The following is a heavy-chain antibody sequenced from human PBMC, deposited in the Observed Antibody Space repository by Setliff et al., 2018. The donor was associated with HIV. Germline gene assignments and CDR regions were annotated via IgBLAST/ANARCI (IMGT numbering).Heavy chain of an antibody. J-gene: IGHJ4*02. Sequence: ASVKVSCKVSGYTLTELSMHWVRQAPGKGLEWMGRFDHEDGDTIYAQKFQGRVTMTEDASTDTAYMQLTSLRSEDTAVYYCTTAKEVWLAEGGFDYWGQGTLVTVSS. CDR3: TTAKEVWLAEGGFDY. CDR1: GYTLTELS. D-gene: IGHD6-19*01. CDR2: FDHEDGDT. V-gene: IGHV1-24*01.